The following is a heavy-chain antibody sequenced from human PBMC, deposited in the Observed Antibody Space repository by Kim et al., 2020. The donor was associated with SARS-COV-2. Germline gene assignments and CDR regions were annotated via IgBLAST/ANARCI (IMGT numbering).Heavy chain of an antibody. V-gene: IGHV3-53*01. J-gene: IGHJ2*01. Sequence: GGSLRLSCAASGFSVSSKYMSWVRQPPGKGLEWVSVIYSGVGATHYADSVKGRFTISRDNSTNTMHLQMNSLRVHDTAVDYCARDAGSDYYSRIHLW. CDR2: IYSGVGAT. CDR3: ARDAGSDYYSRIHL. D-gene: IGHD2-21*02. CDR1: GFSVSSKY.